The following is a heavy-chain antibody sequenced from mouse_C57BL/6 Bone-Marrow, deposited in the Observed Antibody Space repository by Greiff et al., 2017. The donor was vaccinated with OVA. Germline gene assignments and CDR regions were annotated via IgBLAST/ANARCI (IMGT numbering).Heavy chain of an antibody. CDR3: ARSKAVVAPLDY. D-gene: IGHD1-1*01. V-gene: IGHV1-55*01. Sequence: QVQLQQPGAELVKPGASVKMSCKASGYTFTSYWITWVKQRPGQGLAWIGDIYPGSGSTNYNEKFKRKATLTVDTSSSTAYMQLSSLTSEDAAVYYCARSKAVVAPLDYWGQGTTLTVSS. J-gene: IGHJ2*01. CDR2: IYPGSGST. CDR1: GYTFTSYW.